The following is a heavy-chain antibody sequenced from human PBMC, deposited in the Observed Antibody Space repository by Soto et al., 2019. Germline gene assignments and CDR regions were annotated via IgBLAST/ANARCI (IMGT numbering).Heavy chain of an antibody. CDR1: GFTFDDYA. Sequence: EVQLVESGGGLVQPGRSLRLSCAASGFTFDDYAMHWVRQAPGKGLEWVSGITWNSGDITYTGSVKGRFYISRDNAENSLDLHMNSLRPEDPALYYCARSRGLVSRPLDLLGHGTLVTVSS. V-gene: IGHV3-9*01. J-gene: IGHJ5*02. D-gene: IGHD3-22*01. CDR3: ARSRGLVSRPLDL. CDR2: ITWNSGDI.